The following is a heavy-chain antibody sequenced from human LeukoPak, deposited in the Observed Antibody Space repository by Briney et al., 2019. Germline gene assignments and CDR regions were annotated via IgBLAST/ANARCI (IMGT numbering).Heavy chain of an antibody. J-gene: IGHJ4*02. CDR2: ISDDGTNK. CDR3: AKDGDWYSGITGFDY. Sequence: GGSLRLSCTASGFTFNSHTLHWVRQAPGKGLEWLSLISDDGTNKYYADSVKGRFTFSRDNSKNTLYLQMNTVRPEDTAVYYCAKDGDWYSGITGFDYWGQGTLVSVSS. D-gene: IGHD1-26*01. CDR1: GFTFNSHT. V-gene: IGHV3-30*04.